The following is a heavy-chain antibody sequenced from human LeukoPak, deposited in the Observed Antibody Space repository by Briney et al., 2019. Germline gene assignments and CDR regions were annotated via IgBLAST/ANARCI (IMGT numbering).Heavy chain of an antibody. CDR1: GFTFSSCG. CDR2: IWYDGTNK. Sequence: PGGSLRLSCAASGFTFSSCGIHWVRQAPGEGLEWVAVIWYDGTNKYYADSVKGRFTISRDNSKNTVYLQMTSLRAEDTAVYYCAKDRGDGYKGFDYWGQGTLVTVSS. D-gene: IGHD5-24*01. V-gene: IGHV3-33*06. CDR3: AKDRGDGYKGFDY. J-gene: IGHJ4*02.